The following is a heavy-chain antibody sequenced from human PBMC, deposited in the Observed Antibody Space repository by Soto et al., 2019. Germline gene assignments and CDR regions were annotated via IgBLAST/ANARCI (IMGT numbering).Heavy chain of an antibody. CDR2: ISSSSSYI. Sequence: GGSLRLSCAASGFTFSSYSMNWVRQAPGKGLEWVSSISSSSSYIYYADSVKGRFTISRDNAKNSLYLQMNSLRAEDTAVYYCARVGSSVKVRLDYYYYGMDVWGQGTTVTVSS. V-gene: IGHV3-21*01. J-gene: IGHJ6*02. CDR1: GFTFSSYS. CDR3: ARVGSSVKVRLDYYYYGMDV. D-gene: IGHD3-10*01.